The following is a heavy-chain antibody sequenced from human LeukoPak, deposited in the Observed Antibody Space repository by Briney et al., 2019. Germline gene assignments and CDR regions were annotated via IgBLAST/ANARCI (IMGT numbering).Heavy chain of an antibody. V-gene: IGHV3-7*03. J-gene: IGHJ4*02. CDR2: IKQDGSEK. Sequence: GGSLRLSCAASGFTFSSYWMSWVRQAPGKGLEWVANIKQDGSEKYYVDSVKGRFTISRDNAKNSLYLQMNSLRAEDTAVYYCAKQTRYDSPAGGRGFDYWGQGTLVTVSS. D-gene: IGHD3-22*01. CDR1: GFTFSSYW. CDR3: AKQTRYDSPAGGRGFDY.